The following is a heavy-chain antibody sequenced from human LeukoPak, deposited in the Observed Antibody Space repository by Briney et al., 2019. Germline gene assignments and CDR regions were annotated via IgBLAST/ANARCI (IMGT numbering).Heavy chain of an antibody. V-gene: IGHV1-2*02. CDR2: INPNSGGT. D-gene: IGHD5-18*01. J-gene: IGHJ5*02. CDR3: ARLKRDTAMVFNWFDP. CDR1: GYTFTSHG. Sequence: ASVKVSCKASGYTFTSHGMSWVRQAPGQGLEWMGWINPNSGGTNYAQKFQGRVTMTRDTSISTAYMELSRLRSDDTAVYYCARLKRDTAMVFNWFDPWGQGTLVTVSS.